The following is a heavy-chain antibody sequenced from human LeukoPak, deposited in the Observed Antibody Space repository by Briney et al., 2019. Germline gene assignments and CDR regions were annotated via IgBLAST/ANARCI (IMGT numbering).Heavy chain of an antibody. CDR3: ARASYYYGSGSSFDY. CDR2: ISAYNGNT. J-gene: IGHJ4*02. Sequence: ASVKVSCKASGYTFTSYGISWVRQAPGQGLEWMGWISAYNGNTNYAQKLQGRVTMTTDTSTSTAYMELRSLRSDDTAVYYCARASYYYGSGSSFDYWGQGTLVTVSS. CDR1: GYTFTSYG. D-gene: IGHD3-10*01. V-gene: IGHV1-18*01.